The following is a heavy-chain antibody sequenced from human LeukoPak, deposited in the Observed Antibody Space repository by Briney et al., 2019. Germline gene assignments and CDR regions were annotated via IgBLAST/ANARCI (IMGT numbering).Heavy chain of an antibody. V-gene: IGHV4-34*01. Sequence: SETLSLTCAVYGGSFSGYYWSWIRQPPGKGLEWIGEINHSGSTHYNPSLKSRVTISVDTSKNQFSLKLSSVTAADTAVYYCARGGVVVVVPAAPPLKKGYFDYWGQGTLVTVSS. J-gene: IGHJ4*02. CDR1: GGSFSGYY. D-gene: IGHD2-2*01. CDR3: ARGGVVVVVPAAPPLKKGYFDY. CDR2: INHSGST.